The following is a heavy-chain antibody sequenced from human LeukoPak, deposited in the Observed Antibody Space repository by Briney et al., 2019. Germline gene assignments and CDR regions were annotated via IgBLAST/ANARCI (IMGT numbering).Heavy chain of an antibody. J-gene: IGHJ4*02. CDR1: GGSFSGYY. CDR2: INHSGST. V-gene: IGHV4-34*01. D-gene: IGHD3-9*01. CDR3: ARPVTSDYTYDILTAPYYFDY. Sequence: SETLSLTCAVYGGSFSGYYWSWIRQPPGKGLEWIGEINHSGSTNYNPSLKSRVTISVDTSKNQFSLKLSSVTAADTAVYYCARPVTSDYTYDILTAPYYFDYWGQGTLVTVSS.